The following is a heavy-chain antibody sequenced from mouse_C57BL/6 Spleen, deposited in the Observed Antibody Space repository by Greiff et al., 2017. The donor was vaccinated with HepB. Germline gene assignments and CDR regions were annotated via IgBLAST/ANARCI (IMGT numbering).Heavy chain of an antibody. Sequence: VQLQQSGPGLVQPSQSLSITCTVSGFSLTSYGVHWVRQSLGKGLEWLGVIWRGGSTDYNAAFISRLSISKDNSKSQVFFKMNSLQADDTAIYYCARGDGNYGVAYWGQGTLVTVST. CDR2: IWRGGST. V-gene: IGHV2-2*01. CDR3: ARGDGNYGVAY. J-gene: IGHJ3*01. D-gene: IGHD2-1*01. CDR1: GFSLTSYG.